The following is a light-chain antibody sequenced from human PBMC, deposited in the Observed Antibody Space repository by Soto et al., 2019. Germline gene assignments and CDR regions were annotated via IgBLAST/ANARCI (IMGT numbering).Light chain of an antibody. CDR1: QSVSNNY. V-gene: IGKV3-20*01. Sequence: EVVLTQSPGTLSLSPGERATLSCRASQSVSNNYLAWYQQKPGQAPRLLIFGSSDRGTGIPDRLSGRGSGKDLTLSNSRVKPVHFAMYYCQQYGSSPSYTFGLGTKLEIK. CDR3: QQYGSSPSYT. J-gene: IGKJ2*01. CDR2: GSS.